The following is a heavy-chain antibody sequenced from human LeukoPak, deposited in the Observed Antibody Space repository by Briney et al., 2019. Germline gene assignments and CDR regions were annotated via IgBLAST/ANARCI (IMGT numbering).Heavy chain of an antibody. V-gene: IGHV4-34*01. CDR3: AGSGYYSFDY. D-gene: IGHD3-3*01. J-gene: IGHJ4*02. CDR2: INHSGST. CDR1: GGSFSGYY. Sequence: SETLSLTCAVYGGSFSGYYWSWIRQPPGKGLEWIGEINHSGSTNYNPSLKSRVTISVDKSKNQFSLKLSSVTAADTAVYYCAGSGYYSFDYWGQGTLVTVSS.